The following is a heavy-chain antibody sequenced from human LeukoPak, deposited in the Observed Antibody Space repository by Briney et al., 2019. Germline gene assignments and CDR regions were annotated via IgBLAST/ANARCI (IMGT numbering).Heavy chain of an antibody. CDR2: ISAYNGKT. Sequence: ASVNVSCKASGYTFTSYGISRVRQAPGQGLEWMGWISAYNGKTNHAQNFQSRVTMTTDTSTSTAYMELRSLRSDDTAVYYCAREGKQQLGFDYWGQGTLVTVSS. D-gene: IGHD6-13*01. CDR3: AREGKQQLGFDY. CDR1: GYTFTSYG. J-gene: IGHJ4*02. V-gene: IGHV1-18*01.